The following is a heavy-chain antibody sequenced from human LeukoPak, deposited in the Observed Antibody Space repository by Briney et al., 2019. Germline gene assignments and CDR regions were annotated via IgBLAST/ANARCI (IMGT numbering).Heavy chain of an antibody. J-gene: IGHJ6*03. Sequence: PGGSLRLSCTVSGFTVSSNSMSWVRQAPGKGLEWIGYIYYSGSTNYKSSLKSRVTISVDTSKNQFSLKLSSVTAADTAVYYCARTTEGGYSYGYFYYYYMDVWGKGTTVTISS. CDR1: GFTVSSNS. V-gene: IGHV4-59*02. CDR3: ARTTEGGYSYGYFYYYYMDV. D-gene: IGHD5-18*01. CDR2: IYYSGST.